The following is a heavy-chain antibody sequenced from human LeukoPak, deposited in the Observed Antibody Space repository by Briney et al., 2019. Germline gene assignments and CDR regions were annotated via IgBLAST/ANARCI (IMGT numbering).Heavy chain of an antibody. Sequence: ASVKVSCKASGYTFTSYYMHWVRQAPGQGLEWMGIINPSGVSTSYAQKFQGRVTMTRDMSTSTVYMELSSLRSEDTAVYYCARDRLGWYAGGPPLYWGQGTLVTVSS. CDR2: INPSGVST. D-gene: IGHD6-19*01. CDR1: GYTFTSYY. V-gene: IGHV1-46*01. CDR3: ARDRLGWYAGGPPLY. J-gene: IGHJ4*02.